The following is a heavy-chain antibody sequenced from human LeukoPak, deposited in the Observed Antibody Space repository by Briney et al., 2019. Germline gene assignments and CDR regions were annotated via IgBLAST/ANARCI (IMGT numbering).Heavy chain of an antibody. J-gene: IGHJ4*02. V-gene: IGHV4-34*01. CDR3: ARGRYSSSSRIDY. CDR2: MSPSGST. D-gene: IGHD6-6*01. CDR1: GGSFSDYY. Sequence: SETLSLTCAVYGGSFSDYYWTWIRQTPGKGLEWIGEMSPSGSTNYNPSLKSRVTISVDTSKNQFSLKLSSVTAADTAVYYCARGRYSSSSRIDYWGQGTLVTVSS.